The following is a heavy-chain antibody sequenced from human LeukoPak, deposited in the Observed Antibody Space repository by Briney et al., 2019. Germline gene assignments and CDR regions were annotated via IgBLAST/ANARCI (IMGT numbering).Heavy chain of an antibody. CDR1: GFTFSSYA. CDR3: AKDISYSSSWYGKNAFDI. D-gene: IGHD6-13*01. CDR2: ISGSGGST. J-gene: IGHJ3*02. Sequence: GGSLRLSCAASGFTFSSYAMSWVRQAPGKGLEWVSAISGSGGSTYYADSVKGRFTISRDNSKNTLYLQMNSRRAEDTAVYYCAKDISYSSSWYGKNAFDIWGQGTMVTVSS. V-gene: IGHV3-23*01.